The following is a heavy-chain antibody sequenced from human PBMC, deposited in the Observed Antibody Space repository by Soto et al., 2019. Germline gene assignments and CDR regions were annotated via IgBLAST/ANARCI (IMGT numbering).Heavy chain of an antibody. CDR2: INGDGTSP. Sequence: GGSLRLSCAASGFAFNTYWMHWVRQAPGEWLEWVSRINGDGTSPIYADSVKGRFTISRDNTKNTLYLQMNSLRAEDTAVYYYAREGSIGFFAMFAFDIWGQGTMVTVSS. D-gene: IGHD3-10*01. CDR1: GFAFNTYW. CDR3: AREGSIGFFAMFAFDI. J-gene: IGHJ3*02. V-gene: IGHV3-74*01.